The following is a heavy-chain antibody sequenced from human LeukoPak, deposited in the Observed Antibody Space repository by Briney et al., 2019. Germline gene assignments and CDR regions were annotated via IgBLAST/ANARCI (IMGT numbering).Heavy chain of an antibody. CDR3: ARVVGYSYGYAGDYYYYGMDV. CDR1: GGSISSYY. CDR2: IYYSGST. V-gene: IGHV4-59*01. J-gene: IGHJ6*02. D-gene: IGHD5-18*01. Sequence: PSETLSLTCTVSGGSISSYYWSWIRQPPGKGLEWIGYIYYSGSTNYNPSLKSRVTISVDTSKNQFSLKLSSVTAADTAVYYCARVVGYSYGYAGDYYYYGMDVWGQGTTVTVSS.